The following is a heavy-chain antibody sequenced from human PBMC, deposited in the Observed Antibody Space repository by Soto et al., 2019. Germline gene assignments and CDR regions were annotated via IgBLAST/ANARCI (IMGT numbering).Heavy chain of an antibody. CDR1: GFIFTSYA. V-gene: IGHV3-23*01. D-gene: IGHD2-15*01. CDR2: ISGSGTTT. J-gene: IGHJ3*02. Sequence: EMQLLESGGDLVQPGGSLRLSCAASGFIFTSYAMTWVRQAPGKGLEYIAAISGSGTTTYYADSMKGRFTVSRDNSKNTLYLQMSSLRAEDTALYYCAKYRDDIGMVDAFEIWGQGTMVTVSS. CDR3: AKYRDDIGMVDAFEI.